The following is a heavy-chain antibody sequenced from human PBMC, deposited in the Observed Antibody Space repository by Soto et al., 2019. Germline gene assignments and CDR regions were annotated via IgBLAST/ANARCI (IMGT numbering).Heavy chain of an antibody. D-gene: IGHD4-17*01. CDR2: INHSGST. Sequence: QVQLQQWGAGLLKPSETLSLTCAVYGGSFSGYYWSWIRQPPGKGLEWIGEINHSGSTNYNPSLKSRVTISVDTSKNQFSLKLSSVTAADTAVYYCARGTTTVTTSDYYYYGMDVWGQGTTVTVSS. V-gene: IGHV4-34*01. CDR1: GGSFSGYY. CDR3: ARGTTTVTTSDYYYYGMDV. J-gene: IGHJ6*02.